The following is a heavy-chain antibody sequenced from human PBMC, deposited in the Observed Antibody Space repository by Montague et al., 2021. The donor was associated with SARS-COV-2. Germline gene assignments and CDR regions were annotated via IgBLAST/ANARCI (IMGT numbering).Heavy chain of an antibody. CDR2: SSGGDGGT. D-gene: IGHD3-10*01. Sequence: SLRLSCAASGFTFSNSAMNWVRQAPGKGLEWVSGSSGGDGGTHYADSVKGRFTISRDNSKNVLYPQMNSLRAEDTALYYCAKDSYYYGLGYGMDVWGQGTTVTVSS. CDR1: GFTFSNSA. J-gene: IGHJ6*02. CDR3: AKDSYYYGLGYGMDV. V-gene: IGHV3-23*01.